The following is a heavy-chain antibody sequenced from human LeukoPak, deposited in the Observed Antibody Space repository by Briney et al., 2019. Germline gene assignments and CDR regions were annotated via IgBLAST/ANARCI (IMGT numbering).Heavy chain of an antibody. J-gene: IGHJ3*02. D-gene: IGHD6-13*01. Sequence: SETLSLTCTVSGGSISSYYWNWIRQPPGKGLEWIGYTYYRGSTNYTPSLNSRVTISVDTSKNQFSLKLSSVTAADTAVYYSARRAGGYRAFDIWGQGTMVTVSS. CDR2: TYYRGST. CDR3: ARRAGGYRAFDI. CDR1: GGSISSYY. V-gene: IGHV4-59*08.